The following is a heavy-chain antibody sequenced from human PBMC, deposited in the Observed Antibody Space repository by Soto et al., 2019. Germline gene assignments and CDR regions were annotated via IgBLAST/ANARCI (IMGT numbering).Heavy chain of an antibody. CDR2: IYEGGRT. CDR1: GGSISTVDYW. D-gene: IGHD7-27*01. CDR3: ARGPSGDKVDS. V-gene: IGHV4-30-4*01. Sequence: QVQLQESGPGLVKPSQTLSLTCTVSGGSISTVDYWWSWIRQSPDMGLEWIGHIYEGGRTYNNPSAETRVTMSVGTYKSQLSLTLSSVSAADTDVYYCARGPSGDKVDSWAQGTLVTVSS. J-gene: IGHJ4*02.